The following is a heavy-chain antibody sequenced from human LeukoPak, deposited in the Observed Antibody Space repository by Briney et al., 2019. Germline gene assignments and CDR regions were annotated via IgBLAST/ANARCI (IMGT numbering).Heavy chain of an antibody. V-gene: IGHV4-34*01. Sequence: PSETLSLTCAVYGGSFSGYYWSWIRQPPGKGLEWIGEINHSGSTNYNPSLKSRVTISVDTSKNQFSLKLSSVTGADTAVYYCARGLVGATSWWGALDYWGQGTLVTVSS. CDR3: ARGLVGATSWWGALDY. CDR1: GGSFSGYY. D-gene: IGHD1-26*01. CDR2: INHSGST. J-gene: IGHJ4*02.